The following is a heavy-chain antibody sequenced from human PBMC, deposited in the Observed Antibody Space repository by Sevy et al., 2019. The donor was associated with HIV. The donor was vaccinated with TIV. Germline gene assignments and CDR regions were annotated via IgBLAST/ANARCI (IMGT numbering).Heavy chain of an antibody. V-gene: IGHV4-31*03. Sequence: SETLSLTCTVSGGSISSGGYCWSWIRQHPGKGLEWIGYIYYSGSTYYNPSLKSRVTISVDTSKNQFSLKLSSVTAADTAVYYCARGPHYDILTGYYSPFDYWGQGTLVTVSS. J-gene: IGHJ4*02. CDR3: ARGPHYDILTGYYSPFDY. CDR1: GGSISSGGYC. CDR2: IYYSGST. D-gene: IGHD3-9*01.